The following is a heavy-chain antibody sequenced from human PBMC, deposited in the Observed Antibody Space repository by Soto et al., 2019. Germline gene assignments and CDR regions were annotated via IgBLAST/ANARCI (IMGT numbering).Heavy chain of an antibody. Sequence: QVPLVQSGAEVKKPGASVKVSCKASGYTFTSYAMHWVRQAPGQRLEWMGWINAGNGNTKYSQKFQGRVTITRDTSASTAYMELSSLRSEDTAVYYCARDRGSKTYYDFWSGSRWFDPWGQGTLVTVSS. CDR3: ARDRGSKTYYDFWSGSRWFDP. D-gene: IGHD3-3*01. V-gene: IGHV1-3*01. CDR2: INAGNGNT. J-gene: IGHJ5*02. CDR1: GYTFTSYA.